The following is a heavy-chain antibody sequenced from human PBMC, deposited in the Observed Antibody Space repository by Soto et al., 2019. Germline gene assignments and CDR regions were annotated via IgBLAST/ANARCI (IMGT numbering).Heavy chain of an antibody. CDR2: IYYSGST. V-gene: IGHV4-39*01. CDR1: GVSISSSSYY. J-gene: IGHJ6*03. D-gene: IGHD6-13*01. Sequence: SETLSLTCTVSGVSISSSSYYWGWIRKPPGKGLEWIGSIYYSGSTYYNPSLKSRVTISVDTSKNQFSLKLSSVTAADTAVYYCARLSDGQQLYQTGADYYYMDVWGKGTTVTVSS. CDR3: ARLSDGQQLYQTGADYYYMDV.